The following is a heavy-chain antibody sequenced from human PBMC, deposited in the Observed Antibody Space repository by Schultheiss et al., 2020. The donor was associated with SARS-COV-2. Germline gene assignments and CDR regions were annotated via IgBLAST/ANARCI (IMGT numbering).Heavy chain of an antibody. Sequence: SQTLSLTCTVSGGSISSSSYYWGWIRQPPGKGLEWIGSIYYSGSTYYNPSLKSRVTISVDTSKNQFSLKLSSVTAADTAMYYCARLGDLGYCSSTSCYRWFDPWGQGTLVTVSS. CDR2: IYYSGST. D-gene: IGHD2-2*01. CDR3: ARLGDLGYCSSTSCYRWFDP. V-gene: IGHV4-39*01. J-gene: IGHJ5*02. CDR1: GGSISSSSYY.